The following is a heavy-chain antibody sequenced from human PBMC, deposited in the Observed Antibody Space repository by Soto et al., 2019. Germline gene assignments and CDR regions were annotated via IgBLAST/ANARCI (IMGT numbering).Heavy chain of an antibody. D-gene: IGHD3-16*01. CDR1: GFTVSSNY. V-gene: IGHV3-53*01. CDR3: ARGYVWGSYRS. CDR2: ISSGGST. Sequence: EVQLVESGGGLIQPGGSLRLSCAVSGFTVSSNYLSWVRQAPGKGLEWVSVISSGGSTYYADSVKGRFTISRDNSKNTLYLQMNSLRAEDTAVYYCARGYVWGSYRSWGQGTLVTVSS. J-gene: IGHJ5*02.